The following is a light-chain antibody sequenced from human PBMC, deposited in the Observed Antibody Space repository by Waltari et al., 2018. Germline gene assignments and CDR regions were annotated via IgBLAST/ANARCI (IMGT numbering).Light chain of an antibody. CDR3: QQYGISPGT. J-gene: IGKJ2*01. Sequence: EIVLTQSPGTLSLSPGERATLSCRASQSVSSSYLAWYQQKPGQAPSLLIYGASSRATGVPDRFSGSGSGTDFTLTIRRLEPEDFAVYYCQQYGISPGTFGQGTKLEIK. CDR2: GAS. CDR1: QSVSSSY. V-gene: IGKV3-20*01.